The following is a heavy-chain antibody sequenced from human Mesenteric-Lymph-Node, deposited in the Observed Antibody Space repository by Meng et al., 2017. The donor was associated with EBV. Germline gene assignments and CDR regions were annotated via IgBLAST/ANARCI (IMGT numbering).Heavy chain of an antibody. CDR2: ISGYNGNP. D-gene: IGHD6-19*01. J-gene: IGHJ4*02. CDR3: ARVNGVAVTDY. V-gene: IGHV1-18*01. Sequence: QVQLAHAGAEVKKPGAPVKVSCKSSGYSFSSYGMSWVRRAPGQGLEWMGRISGYNGNPNLAQRFQDRFTMTIDTSTSTAYLEIRSLRSDDTAVYYCARVNGVAVTDYWGQGTLVTVSS. CDR1: GYSFSSYG.